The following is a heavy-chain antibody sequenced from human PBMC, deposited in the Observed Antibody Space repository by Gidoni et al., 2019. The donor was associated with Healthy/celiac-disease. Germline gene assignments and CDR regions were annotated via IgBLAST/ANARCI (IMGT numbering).Heavy chain of an antibody. CDR3: AKYSGSYLESWFDP. J-gene: IGHJ5*02. Sequence: EVQLLESGGGLVQPGGSLRLSCAASGFTFSSYAMSWVRQAPGKGLEWVSAIRGSGGSTYYADSVKGRFTISRDNSKNTLYLQRNSLRAEDTAVYYCAKYSGSYLESWFDPWGQGTLVTVSS. CDR1: GFTFSSYA. D-gene: IGHD1-26*01. CDR2: IRGSGGST. V-gene: IGHV3-23*01.